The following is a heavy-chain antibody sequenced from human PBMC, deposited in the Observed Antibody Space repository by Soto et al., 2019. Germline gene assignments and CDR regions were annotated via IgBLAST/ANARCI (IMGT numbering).Heavy chain of an antibody. J-gene: IGHJ4*02. Sequence: SVKVSCKASGGTFSSYAISWVRQAPGQGLEWMGGIIPIFGTANYAQKFQGRVTITADKSTSTAYMELSSLRSEDTAVYYCASLLAAAGTHGDHYWGQGTLVTVSS. CDR1: GGTFSSYA. D-gene: IGHD6-13*01. CDR2: IIPIFGTA. CDR3: ASLLAAAGTHGDHY. V-gene: IGHV1-69*06.